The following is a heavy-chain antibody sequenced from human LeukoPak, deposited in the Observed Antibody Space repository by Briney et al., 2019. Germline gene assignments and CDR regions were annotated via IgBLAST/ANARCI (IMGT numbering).Heavy chain of an antibody. CDR3: AREPTYCSGGSCYFDY. D-gene: IGHD2-15*01. Sequence: GASVKVSCKASGGTFSSYAISWVRQAPGQGLEWMGGIIPIFGTANYAQKFQGRVTITADKSTSTAYMELSSLRSEDTAVYYCAREPTYCSGGSCYFDYWGQGTLVTVSS. V-gene: IGHV1-69*06. J-gene: IGHJ4*02. CDR1: GGTFSSYA. CDR2: IIPIFGTA.